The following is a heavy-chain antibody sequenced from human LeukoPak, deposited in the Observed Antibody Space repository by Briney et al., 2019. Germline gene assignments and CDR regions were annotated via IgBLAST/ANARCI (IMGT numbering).Heavy chain of an antibody. Sequence: PGRSLRLSCAASGFTFSSYGMHWVRQAPGKGLEWVAVISYDGSNKYYADSVKGRFTISRDNSKNTLYLQMNSLRAEDTAVYYCAKDSETLWFGKLLRGRNWFDPWGQGTLVTVSS. V-gene: IGHV3-30*18. J-gene: IGHJ5*02. CDR3: AKDSETLWFGKLLRGRNWFDP. CDR1: GFTFSSYG. CDR2: ISYDGSNK. D-gene: IGHD3-10*01.